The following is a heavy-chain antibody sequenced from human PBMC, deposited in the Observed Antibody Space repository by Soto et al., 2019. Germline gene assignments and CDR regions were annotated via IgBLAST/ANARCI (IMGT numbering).Heavy chain of an antibody. CDR2: IYYTERT. CDR3: ARQTEYAFDTRSCFDP. J-gene: IGHJ5*02. Sequence: NPSETLSLTCTVSGDSITTNNYYWGWIRQPPGKGLEWIGTIYYTERTHDNPSLKSRVTLSVDTSRNQFSLKMTSVTAADAGEYCWARQTEYAFDTRSCFDPWGQEILATVSS. V-gene: IGHV4-39*01. D-gene: IGHD3-10*01. CDR1: GDSITTNNYY.